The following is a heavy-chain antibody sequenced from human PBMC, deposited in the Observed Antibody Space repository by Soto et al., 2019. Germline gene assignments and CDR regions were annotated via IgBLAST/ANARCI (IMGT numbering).Heavy chain of an antibody. D-gene: IGHD4-17*01. CDR1: GYTVTSYY. CDR2: INPNGGST. V-gene: IGHV1-46*01. CDR3: ARSYGDFTYYYQGMDV. Sequence: ASVKVSCKASGYTVTSYYIHWVRQAPGQGPEWMGIINPNGGSTSYAQKFQGRVTMTRDTSTSTVYMELSSLRSGDTAVYYCARSYGDFTYYYQGMDVWGQGTTITVSS. J-gene: IGHJ6*02.